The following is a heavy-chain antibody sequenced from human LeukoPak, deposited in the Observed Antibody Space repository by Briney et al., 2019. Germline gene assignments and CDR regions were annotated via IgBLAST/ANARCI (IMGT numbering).Heavy chain of an antibody. CDR3: ARLKDAVTIFDC. D-gene: IGHD4-17*01. CDR1: GFTFTNYW. Sequence: GGSLRLSCIASGFTFTNYWMSWVRKAPEKGLEWVASIKEDGSDKRYVDAVEGRFTISRDNTKNSLYVQMSSLRAEDTAMYYCARLKDAVTIFDCWGQGILVTVSS. J-gene: IGHJ5*01. V-gene: IGHV3-7*01. CDR2: IKEDGSDK.